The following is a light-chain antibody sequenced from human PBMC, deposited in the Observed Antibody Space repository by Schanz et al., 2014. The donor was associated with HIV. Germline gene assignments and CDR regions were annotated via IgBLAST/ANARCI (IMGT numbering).Light chain of an antibody. J-gene: IGLJ2*01. CDR1: SSDVGGYNY. Sequence: QSALTQPASVSGSPGQSITISCTGTSSDVGGYNYVSWYQQHPGKAPKLIIYDVTSRPSGVSSRFSGSKSGNTASLTISGLQDEDEANYYCSSYTGGSPLGVFGGGTKLTVL. CDR2: DVT. CDR3: SSYTGGSPLGV. V-gene: IGLV2-14*03.